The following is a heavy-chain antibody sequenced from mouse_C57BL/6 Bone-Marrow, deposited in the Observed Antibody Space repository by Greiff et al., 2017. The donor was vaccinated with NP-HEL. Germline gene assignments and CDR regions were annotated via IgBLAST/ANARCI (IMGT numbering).Heavy chain of an antibody. CDR3: ARGGFITTVVDD. CDR1: GYTFTSYW. Sequence: QVQLQQPGAELVKPGASVKMSCKASGYTFTSYWITWVKQRPGQGLEWIGDIYPGSGSTNYNEKFKSKATLTVDTSSSTAYMQLSSLTSEDSAVYYCARGGFITTVVDDWGKGTTLTVDS. J-gene: IGHJ2*01. V-gene: IGHV1-55*01. CDR2: IYPGSGST. D-gene: IGHD1-1*01.